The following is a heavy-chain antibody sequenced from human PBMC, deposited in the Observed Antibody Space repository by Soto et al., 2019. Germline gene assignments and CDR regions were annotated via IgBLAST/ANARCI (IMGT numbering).Heavy chain of an antibody. CDR2: IYSGGST. V-gene: IGHV3-66*01. CDR1: GFTVSSNY. Sequence: EVQLVESGGGLVQPGGSLRLSCAASGFTVSSNYMSWVRQAPGKGLEWDSVIYSGGSTYYADSVKGRFTISRDNSKNTLYLQMNSLRAEDTAVYYCARAFTELRIGWYFDLWGRGTLVTVSS. J-gene: IGHJ2*01. D-gene: IGHD1-7*01. CDR3: ARAFTELRIGWYFDL.